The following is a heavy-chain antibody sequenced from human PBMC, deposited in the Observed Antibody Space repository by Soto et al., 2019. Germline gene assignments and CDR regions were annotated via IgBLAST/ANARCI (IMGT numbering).Heavy chain of an antibody. V-gene: IGHV3-66*01. CDR3: ARDRRYCSGGSCRRTLDAFDI. CDR1: GFTVSSNY. J-gene: IGHJ3*02. D-gene: IGHD2-15*01. CDR2: IYSGGST. Sequence: GGSLRLSCAASGFTVSSNYMSWVRQAPGKGLEWVSVIYSGGSTYYADSVKGRFTISRDNSKNTLYLQMNSLRAEDTAVYYCARDRRYCSGGSCRRTLDAFDIWGQGTMVTVSS.